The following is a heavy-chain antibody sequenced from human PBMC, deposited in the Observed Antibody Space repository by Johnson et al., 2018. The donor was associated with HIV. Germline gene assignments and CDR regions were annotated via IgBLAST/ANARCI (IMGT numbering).Heavy chain of an antibody. V-gene: IGHV3-66*01. J-gene: IGHJ3*02. CDR3: ARACRDGYTCDAFDI. CDR1: EFTFSSYY. D-gene: IGHD5-24*01. CDR2: LFSGGSI. Sequence: VQLVESGGGLVQPGGSLRLSCAASEFTFSSYYMSWVRQAPGKGLEWVSVLFSGGSIYFADSVKGRFTISRDNSKNTLYLQMNSLRAEDTAVYYCARACRDGYTCDAFDIWGQGTMVTVSS.